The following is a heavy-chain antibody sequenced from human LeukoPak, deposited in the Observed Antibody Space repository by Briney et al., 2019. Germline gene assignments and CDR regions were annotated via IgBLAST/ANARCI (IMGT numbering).Heavy chain of an antibody. V-gene: IGHV3-23*01. CDR3: AKGRGYCSSTSCYTPKDY. J-gene: IGHJ4*02. D-gene: IGHD2-2*02. CDR2: ISGSGGST. Sequence: GGSLRLSCAASGFTLSSYAMSWVRQAPGKGLEWVSAISGSGGSTYYADSVKGRFTISRDNSKNTLYLQMSSLRAEDTAVYYCAKGRGYCSSTSCYTPKDYWGQGTLVTVSS. CDR1: GFTLSSYA.